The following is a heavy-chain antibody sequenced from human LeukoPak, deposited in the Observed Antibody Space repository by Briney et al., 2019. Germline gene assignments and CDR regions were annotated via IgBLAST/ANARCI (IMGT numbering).Heavy chain of an antibody. V-gene: IGHV3-23*01. D-gene: IGHD6-13*01. J-gene: IGHJ3*02. CDR1: GFTFSSYA. CDR3: AKYVRGIAAAGIPGDAFDI. CDR2: ISGSGGST. Sequence: GGSLRLSCAASGFTFSSYAMSWVRQAPGKGLEWVSAISGSGGSTYYADSVKGRFTIFRDNSKNTLYLQMNSLRAEDTAVYYCAKYVRGIAAAGIPGDAFDIWGQGTMVTVSS.